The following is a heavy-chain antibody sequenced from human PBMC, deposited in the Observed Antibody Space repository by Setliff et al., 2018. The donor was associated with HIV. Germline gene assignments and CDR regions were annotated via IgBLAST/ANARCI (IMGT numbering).Heavy chain of an antibody. Sequence: PSETLSLTCSVSGDSIRGSGDYWSWVRQPAGKRPEWIGHIYVTGSTAYKPYLRGRATISLDTSKNQFSLRLSSVTAADTAVYYCARTGYAFDVWGLGTMVTVSS. J-gene: IGHJ3*01. CDR3: ARTGYAFDV. CDR2: IYVTGST. V-gene: IGHV4-61*09. CDR1: GDSIRGSGDY.